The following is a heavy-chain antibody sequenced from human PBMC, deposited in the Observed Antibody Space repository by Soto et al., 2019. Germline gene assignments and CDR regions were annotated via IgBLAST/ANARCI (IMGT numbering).Heavy chain of an antibody. CDR3: ARDPNYFDY. CDR1: GYTFTSYG. J-gene: IGHJ4*02. CDR2: ISAYNGNT. Sequence: QVQLVQSGAEVKKPGASVKVSCKASGYTFTSYGISWVRQAPGQGLEWMGWISAYNGNTKYAQKLQGRVTMTTDTATSTADIELRSLRSDDTSVYYCARDPNYFDYWGQGTLVTVSS. V-gene: IGHV1-18*01.